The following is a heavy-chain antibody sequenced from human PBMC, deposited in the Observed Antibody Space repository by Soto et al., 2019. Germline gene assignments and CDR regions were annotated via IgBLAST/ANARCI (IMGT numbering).Heavy chain of an antibody. Sequence: GSLRLSCAASGFTFDNYGMHWVRQAPGKGLEWVVVISFDGRNTYYADSVKGRFTISRDNSKNTLYLQMNSLRAEDTAVYYCARAEGSGYLFYYYYGMDVWGQGTTVTVSS. CDR3: ARAEGSGYLFYYYYGMDV. D-gene: IGHD3-3*01. CDR2: ISFDGRNT. CDR1: GFTFDNYG. J-gene: IGHJ6*02. V-gene: IGHV3-30*03.